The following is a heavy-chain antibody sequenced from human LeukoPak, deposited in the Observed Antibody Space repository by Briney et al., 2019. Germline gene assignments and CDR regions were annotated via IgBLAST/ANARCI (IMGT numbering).Heavy chain of an antibody. V-gene: IGHV4-34*01. CDR1: GGSFSGYY. CDR3: ARAPGGCGIDY. D-gene: IGHD2-15*01. CDR2: INHSGST. J-gene: IGHJ4*02. Sequence: SETLSLTCAVYGGSFSGYYWSWIRQPPGKGLEWIGEINHSGSTNYNPSLKSRVTISVDTSKNQFSLKLSSVTAADTAVYYCARAPGGCGIDYWGQGTLVTVSS.